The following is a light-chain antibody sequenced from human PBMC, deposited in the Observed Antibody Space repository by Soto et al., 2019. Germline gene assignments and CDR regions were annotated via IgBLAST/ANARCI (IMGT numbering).Light chain of an antibody. CDR1: ISDIGGDNF. CDR2: DVN. CDR3: AAYTMTTTLV. J-gene: IGLJ7*01. Sequence: QSVLTQPASVSGSPGQSITISCTGTISDIGGDNFISWYQHHPGKAPKLVIYDVNNRPSGIPYRFSGSKSGNTASLTISGAQAEDEADYYCAAYTMTTTLVFGGGTQLTVL. V-gene: IGLV2-14*01.